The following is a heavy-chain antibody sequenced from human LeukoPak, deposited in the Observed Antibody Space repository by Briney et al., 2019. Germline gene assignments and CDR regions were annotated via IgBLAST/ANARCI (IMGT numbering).Heavy chain of an antibody. CDR1: GFTFSSYW. J-gene: IGHJ3*02. D-gene: IGHD6-6*01. CDR3: TRDPTSSAKQGAFDI. V-gene: IGHV3-74*01. CDR2: ISNDGSST. Sequence: PGGSLRLSCAASGFTFSSYWMVWVRQVPGKGLVCVSHISNDGSSTIYADSVKGRFTSSRDNAKNMVFPQMNSLRAEDTGVYYCTRDPTSSAKQGAFDIWGQGTMVTVSP.